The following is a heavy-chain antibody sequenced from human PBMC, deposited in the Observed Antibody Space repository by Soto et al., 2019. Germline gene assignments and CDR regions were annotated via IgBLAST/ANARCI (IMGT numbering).Heavy chain of an antibody. CDR3: AKFAGSGRTEDNWFDP. V-gene: IGHV4-31*03. CDR2: IDYSGST. D-gene: IGHD3-10*01. Sequence: QVQLQESGPGLVKPSLTLSLTCTVSGGSISSGGCYWSWIRQHPGKGLEWIGYIDYSGSTYYNPSLKGRFTISRDTSKNQFSLKLSSVTAADTAVYYCAKFAGSGRTEDNWFDPWGQGTLVTVSS. J-gene: IGHJ5*02. CDR1: GGSISSGGCY.